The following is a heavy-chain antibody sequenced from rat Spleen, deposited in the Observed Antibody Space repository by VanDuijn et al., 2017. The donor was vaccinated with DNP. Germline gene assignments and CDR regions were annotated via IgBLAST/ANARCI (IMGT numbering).Heavy chain of an antibody. D-gene: IGHD1-4*01. J-gene: IGHJ2*01. Sequence: EVQLQESGPGLVKPSQSLSLTCSVTGYSITSNYWGWIRKFPGNKMEYIGHISYSGSTNYNPSLKSRFSITRDTSKNQFFLQLNSVTTEDTATYYCARWLPGYKNYFDYWGQGVMVTVSS. CDR1: GYSITSNY. CDR3: ARWLPGYKNYFDY. V-gene: IGHV3-1*01. CDR2: ISYSGST.